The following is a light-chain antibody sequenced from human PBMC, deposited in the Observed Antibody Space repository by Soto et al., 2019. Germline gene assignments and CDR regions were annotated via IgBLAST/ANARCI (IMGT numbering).Light chain of an antibody. Sequence: LMTQSPSTLSVPQGERATLPCRASQSVGSDLAWYQQKPGQAPRLVIYDIFTRATGVPTRISGSASGTEFTLTISSVQSEDFVVYYCQQYNSWPLTFGGGTKVDIK. V-gene: IGKV3D-15*01. J-gene: IGKJ4*01. CDR2: DIF. CDR3: QQYNSWPLT. CDR1: QSVGSD.